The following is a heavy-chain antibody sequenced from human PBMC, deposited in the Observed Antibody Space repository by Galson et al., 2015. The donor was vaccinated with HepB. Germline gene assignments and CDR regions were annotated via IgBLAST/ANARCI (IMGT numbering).Heavy chain of an antibody. Sequence: SVKVSCKASGYTFTNFGISWVRQAPGQGLEWMAWISAYNGHTDYALKFQGRVTMTTDTSTNTAYMDLRSLRSDDTAVYYCARGALVVAVGATQNNWFDPWGRGTLVTVSS. J-gene: IGHJ5*02. D-gene: IGHD2-15*01. V-gene: IGHV1-18*01. CDR3: ARGALVVAVGATQNNWFDP. CDR2: ISAYNGHT. CDR1: GYTFTNFG.